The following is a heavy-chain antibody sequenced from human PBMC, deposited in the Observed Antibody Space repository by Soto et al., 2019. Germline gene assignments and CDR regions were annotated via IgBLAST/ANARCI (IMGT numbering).Heavy chain of an antibody. J-gene: IGHJ3*01. CDR2: IIPISGSI. V-gene: IGHV1-69*01. D-gene: IGHD3-10*01. CDR1: GGTFSTYG. Sequence: QVQLVQSGAEVKKPGSSVKVSCKASGGTFSTYGITWVRQASGQGLEWMGGIIPISGSIKFAQKLPGRLTIIPDESTSTVYMELSSVTSEDTAVYYCDSGERVDAFDVWGQGTMVTVSS. CDR3: DSGERVDAFDV.